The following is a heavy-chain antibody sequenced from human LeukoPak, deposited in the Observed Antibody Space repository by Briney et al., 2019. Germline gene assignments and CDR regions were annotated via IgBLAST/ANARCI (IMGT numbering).Heavy chain of an antibody. Sequence: GGSLRLSCAASGFTFSNYAIHWVRQAPGKGLESVSVISSNWGNKFHANSVKVRFTITRDNSKITVYLQMGSLRPEDMVVYYCARVRVGATAKGHYFDYWGQGTLVSVS. CDR2: ISSNWGNK. V-gene: IGHV3-64*01. D-gene: IGHD3-16*01. J-gene: IGHJ4*02. CDR1: GFTFSNYA. CDR3: ARVRVGATAKGHYFDY.